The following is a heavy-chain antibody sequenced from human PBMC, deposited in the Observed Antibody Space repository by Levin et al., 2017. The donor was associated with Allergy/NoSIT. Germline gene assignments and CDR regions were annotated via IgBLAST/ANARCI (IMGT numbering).Heavy chain of an antibody. D-gene: IGHD6-19*01. CDR1: GYSFTNYG. Sequence: ASVKVSCKASGYSFTNYGIHWVRQAPGQGLEWMGWISGYNGNTNYAQKFQGRVTVTTDTSSSTAYMELRSLRSDDTAIYYCAGSDTYYFPSSGDYWGQGTLVTVSS. J-gene: IGHJ4*02. CDR2: ISGYNGNT. CDR3: AGSDTYYFPSSGDY. V-gene: IGHV1-18*01.